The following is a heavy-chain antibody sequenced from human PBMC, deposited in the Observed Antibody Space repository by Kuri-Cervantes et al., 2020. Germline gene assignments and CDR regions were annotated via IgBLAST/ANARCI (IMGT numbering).Heavy chain of an antibody. CDR2: INNSGSTI. CDR1: GFTFRDHY. D-gene: IGHD4-17*01. CDR3: AKDQNEGHDHGDSWNWFDP. J-gene: IGHJ5*02. Sequence: GESLKISCAASGFTFRDHYMSWIRQAPGKGLEWVSYINNSGSTIYYADSVKGRFTISRDNAKNSLYLQMNSLRAEDTALYYCAKDQNEGHDHGDSWNWFDPWGQGTLVTVSS. V-gene: IGHV3-11*01.